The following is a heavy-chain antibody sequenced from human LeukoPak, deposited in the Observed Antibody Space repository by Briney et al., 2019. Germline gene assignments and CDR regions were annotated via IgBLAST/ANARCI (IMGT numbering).Heavy chain of an antibody. D-gene: IGHD3-22*01. J-gene: IGHJ6*02. CDR3: VRFPYYYDSSGYTVVGMDV. CDR1: GYTFTSYY. Sequence: ASVKVSCKASGYTFTSYYMHWVRQAPGQGLEWMGVINPSGGSTSYAQKFQGRVTMTRDTSTSTVYMELSSLRSEDTAVYYCVRFPYYYDSSGYTVVGMDVWGQGTTVTVSS. CDR2: INPSGGST. V-gene: IGHV1-46*01.